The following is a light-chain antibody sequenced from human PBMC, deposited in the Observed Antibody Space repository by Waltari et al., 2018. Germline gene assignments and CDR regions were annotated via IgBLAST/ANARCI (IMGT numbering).Light chain of an antibody. CDR1: SSDVGRYNF. V-gene: IGLV2-14*03. J-gene: IGLJ1*01. Sequence: QSALTQPASVSGSPGQSITISCTGTSSDVGRYNFVSWFQQHPGNAPKLVIHDVSDRPSGVSSRFSCSKSCNTASLTISGLQAEDEADYYCFSYTSFNTRVFGTGTKVTVL. CDR2: DVS. CDR3: FSYTSFNTRV.